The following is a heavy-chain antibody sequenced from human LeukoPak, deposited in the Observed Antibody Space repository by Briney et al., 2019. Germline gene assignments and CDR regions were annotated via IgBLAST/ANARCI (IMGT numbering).Heavy chain of an antibody. CDR2: ISSSSSYI. Sequence: GGSLRLSCAASGFTFSSYSMNWVRQAPGKGLEWVSSISSSSSYIYYADSVKGRFTISRDNAKNSLYLQMNSLRAEDTAVYYCASLALYDSSDYYPYSAPLNYWGQGTLVTVSS. CDR3: ASLALYDSSDYYPYSAPLNY. V-gene: IGHV3-21*01. D-gene: IGHD3-22*01. CDR1: GFTFSSYS. J-gene: IGHJ4*02.